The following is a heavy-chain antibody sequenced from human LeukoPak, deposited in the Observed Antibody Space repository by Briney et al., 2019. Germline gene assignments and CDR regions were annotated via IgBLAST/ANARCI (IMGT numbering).Heavy chain of an antibody. CDR3: AKDLSPGPD. J-gene: IGHJ4*02. CDR1: GFTFSSYS. V-gene: IGHV3-23*01. CDR2: IIGSGLTT. Sequence: GGSMRLSCAASGFTFSSYSMNWVRQAPGKGLKWVSAIIGSGLTTYYADSVKGRFTISRDNSKNTLYLQMNSLRAEDTAVYYCAKDLSPGPDWGQGTLVTVSS.